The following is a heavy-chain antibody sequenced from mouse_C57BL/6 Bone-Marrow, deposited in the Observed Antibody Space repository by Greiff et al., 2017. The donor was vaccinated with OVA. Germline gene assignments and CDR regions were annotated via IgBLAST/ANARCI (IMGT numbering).Heavy chain of an antibody. CDR2: ISDGGSYT. CDR3: AREGMVTNYFDY. J-gene: IGHJ2*01. D-gene: IGHD2-2*01. V-gene: IGHV5-4*01. Sequence: VQLKESGGGLVKPGGSLKLSCAASGFTFSSYAMSWVRQTPEKRLEWVATISDGGSYTYYPDNVKGRFTISRDNAKNNLYLQMSHLKSEDTAMYCCAREGMVTNYFDYWGQGTTLTVSS. CDR1: GFTFSSYA.